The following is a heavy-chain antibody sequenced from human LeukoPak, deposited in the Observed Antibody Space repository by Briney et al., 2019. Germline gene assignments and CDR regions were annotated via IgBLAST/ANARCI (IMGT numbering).Heavy chain of an antibody. Sequence: PGGSLRLSCAASGFTFSNYAMSWVRQAPGKGLDWVSGISRGGGTIYYADSVKGRFTISRDNSKSTLYLEMNSLRAEDTAVYFCARKDGYFDLWGRGTLVTVSS. CDR2: ISRGGGTI. CDR3: ARKDGYFDL. CDR1: GFTFSNYA. V-gene: IGHV3-23*01. J-gene: IGHJ2*01.